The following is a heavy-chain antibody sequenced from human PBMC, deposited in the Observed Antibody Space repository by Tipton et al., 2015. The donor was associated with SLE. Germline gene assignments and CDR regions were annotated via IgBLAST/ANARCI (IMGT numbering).Heavy chain of an antibody. CDR2: INHSGNT. D-gene: IGHD2-8*02. CDR1: GFTFSGYY. J-gene: IGHJ4*02. Sequence: LRLSCAASGFTFSGYYWSWIRQPPGKGLEWIGEINHSGNTNYNPTLERGITISVDTSKNQFSLRLNSVTAADTAVYYCARGDCTAAVCAFDSWGQGTLVTVSS. V-gene: IGHV4-34*01. CDR3: ARGDCTAAVCAFDS.